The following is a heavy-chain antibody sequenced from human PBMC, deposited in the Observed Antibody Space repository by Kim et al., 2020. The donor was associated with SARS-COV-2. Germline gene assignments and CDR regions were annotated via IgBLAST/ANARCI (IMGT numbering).Heavy chain of an antibody. V-gene: IGHV3-30*01. J-gene: IGHJ5*02. D-gene: IGHD3-22*01. Sequence: DSVKGRCTISRDTSKNTLFLQMNSLRAEDTAVYYCARSGDSSRYANWFDPWGQGTLVTVSS. CDR3: ARSGDSSRYANWFDP.